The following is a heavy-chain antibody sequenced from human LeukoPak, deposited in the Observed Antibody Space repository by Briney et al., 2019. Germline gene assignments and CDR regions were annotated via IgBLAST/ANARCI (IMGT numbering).Heavy chain of an antibody. J-gene: IGHJ3*02. D-gene: IGHD1-7*01. CDR3: ARAANWNFETDAFDI. Sequence: ASVKVSCKVSGYTLTELSMHWVRQAPGKGLEWMGGFDPEDGETIYAQKFQGRVTITRNTSISTAYMELSSLRSEDTAVYYCARAANWNFETDAFDIWGQGTMVTVSS. CDR1: GYTLTELS. CDR2: FDPEDGET. V-gene: IGHV1-24*01.